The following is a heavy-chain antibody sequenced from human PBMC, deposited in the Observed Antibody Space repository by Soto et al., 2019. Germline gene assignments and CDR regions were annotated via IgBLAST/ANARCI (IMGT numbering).Heavy chain of an antibody. Sequence: EVQLVESGGGLVKPGGSLRLSCAASGFTFSNAWMSWVRQAPGKGLEWVGRIKSKTDGGTTDYAAPVKGRFTISRDDSKNTLYLQMNSLKTEDTAVYYCTTDPSPRDGDYAFSWHFDLWGRGTLVTVSS. J-gene: IGHJ2*01. V-gene: IGHV3-15*01. D-gene: IGHD4-17*01. CDR3: TTDPSPRDGDYAFSWHFDL. CDR2: IKSKTDGGTT. CDR1: GFTFSNAW.